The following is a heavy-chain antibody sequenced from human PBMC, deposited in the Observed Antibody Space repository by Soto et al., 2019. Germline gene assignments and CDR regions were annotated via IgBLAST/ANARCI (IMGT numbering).Heavy chain of an antibody. CDR3: ARDLLEWLLYGSHYYYGMDV. CDR2: ISAYNGNT. J-gene: IGHJ6*01. Sequence: QVQLVQSGAEVKKPGASVKVSCKASGYTFTSYGISWVRQAPGQGLEWMGWISAYNGNTNYAQKLQGRVTMTTDTSTSTAYMELRSLRSDDTAVYYCARDLLEWLLYGSHYYYGMDVXXXGXXXXVSS. D-gene: IGHD3-3*01. V-gene: IGHV1-18*04. CDR1: GYTFTSYG.